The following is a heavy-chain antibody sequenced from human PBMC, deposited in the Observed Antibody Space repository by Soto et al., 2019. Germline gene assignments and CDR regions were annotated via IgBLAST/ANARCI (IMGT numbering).Heavy chain of an antibody. Sequence: AASVKVTCKASGYTFTGCHMRWVRQAPGQGLEWMGWINPNSGGTNYAQKFQGWVTMTRDTSISTAYMELSRLRSDDTAVYYCARDSTSHYYGMDVWGQGTTVTVSS. CDR2: INPNSGGT. J-gene: IGHJ6*02. V-gene: IGHV1-2*04. CDR1: GYTFTGCH. D-gene: IGHD2-2*01. CDR3: ARDSTSHYYGMDV.